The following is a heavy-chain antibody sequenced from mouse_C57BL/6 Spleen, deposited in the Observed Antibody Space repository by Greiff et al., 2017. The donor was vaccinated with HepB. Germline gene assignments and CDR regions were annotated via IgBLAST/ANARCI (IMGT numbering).Heavy chain of an antibody. Sequence: QVQLQQSGPELVKPGASVKISRKASGYAFSSSWMNWVKQRPGKGLEWIGRIYPGDGDTNYNGKFKGKATLTADKSSSTAYMQLSSLTSEDSAVYFCASHTTEYFDVWGTGTTVTVSS. J-gene: IGHJ1*03. CDR1: GYAFSSSW. D-gene: IGHD1-1*01. CDR3: ASHTTEYFDV. V-gene: IGHV1-82*01. CDR2: IYPGDGDT.